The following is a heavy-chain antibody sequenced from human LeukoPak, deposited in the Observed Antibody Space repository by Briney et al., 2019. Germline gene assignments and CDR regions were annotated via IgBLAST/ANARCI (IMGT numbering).Heavy chain of an antibody. CDR3: ARDERIAAADY. D-gene: IGHD6-13*01. J-gene: IGHJ4*02. CDR1: GFTFSSYA. V-gene: IGHV3-21*01. CDR2: ISSSSSYI. Sequence: GGSLRLSCAASGFTFSSYAMSWVRQAPGKGLEWVSSISSSSSYIYYADSVKGRFTISRDNAKNSLYLQMNSLRAEDTAVYYCARDERIAAADYWGQGTLVTVSS.